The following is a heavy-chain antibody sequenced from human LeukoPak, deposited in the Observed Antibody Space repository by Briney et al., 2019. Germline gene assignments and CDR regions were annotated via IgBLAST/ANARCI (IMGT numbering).Heavy chain of an antibody. D-gene: IGHD2-15*01. CDR2: ISSSGGST. J-gene: IGHJ5*02. CDR1: GFTFSSHA. V-gene: IGHV3-23*01. Sequence: PGGSLRLSCAASGFTFSSHAMSWVRQAPGKGLEWVSAISSSGGSTFYADSVKGRFTISRDNSKNTLYLQMNSLRAEDTAVYYCAREEGYCSGGSCYSKKLFDPWGQGTLVTVSS. CDR3: AREEGYCSGGSCYSKKLFDP.